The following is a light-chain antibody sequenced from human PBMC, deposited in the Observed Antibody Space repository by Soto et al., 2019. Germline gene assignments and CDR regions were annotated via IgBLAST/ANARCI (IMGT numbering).Light chain of an antibody. CDR2: NAS. Sequence: EVALTQSPGTLSLSPGARATLSCRASQNIDNDYLTWYQQKPGQAPRVLIYNASTRATGIPDRFSGSGSGTDFTLTISRLEPEDFAMYYGQQYGSSPWTFGQGTKVEI. CDR3: QQYGSSPWT. V-gene: IGKV3-20*01. J-gene: IGKJ1*01. CDR1: QNIDNDY.